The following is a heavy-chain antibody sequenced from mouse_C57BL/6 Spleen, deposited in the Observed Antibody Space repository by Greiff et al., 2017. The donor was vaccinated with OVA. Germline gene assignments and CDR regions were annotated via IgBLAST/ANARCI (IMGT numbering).Heavy chain of an antibody. CDR1: GFNIKDYY. CDR2: IDPEDGDT. J-gene: IGHJ4*01. CDR3: TTGSTTVDYAMDY. Sequence: VQLKESGAELVRPGASVKLSCTASGFNIKDYYIHWVKQRPEQGLEWIGRIDPEDGDTEYAPKFQGKATMTADTSSNTAYLQLSSLTSEDTAVYYCTTGSTTVDYAMDYWGQGTSVTVSS. D-gene: IGHD1-1*01. V-gene: IGHV14-1*01.